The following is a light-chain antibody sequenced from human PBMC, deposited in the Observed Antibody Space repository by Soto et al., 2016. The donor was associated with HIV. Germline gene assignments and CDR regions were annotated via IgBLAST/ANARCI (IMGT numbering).Light chain of an antibody. CDR3: QQGKSFPHT. J-gene: IGKJ2*01. CDR2: DSS. V-gene: IGKV1-12*01. CDR1: ENVDSS. Sequence: DIKMTQIPASLSPSVGDTVTLTCRASENVDSSLGWYQQKPGRPPKLLIYDSSRLQIGVPSRFSGSGSGTEFTLTIVNVQSEDSATYYCQQGKSFPHTFGPGT.